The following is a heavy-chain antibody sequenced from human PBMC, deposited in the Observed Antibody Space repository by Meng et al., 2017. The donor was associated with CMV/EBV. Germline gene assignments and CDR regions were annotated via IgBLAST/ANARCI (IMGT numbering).Heavy chain of an antibody. V-gene: IGHV3-30-3*01. CDR1: GFTFSSYA. Sequence: AGSLRLSCAASGFTFSSYAMHWVRQAPAKGLGLVAIISYDGSNKYYADSVKGRFTISRDNSKNTLYLQMNSLRAEDTAVYYCARVIATADNWGQGTLVTVSS. CDR2: ISYDGSNK. D-gene: IGHD6-25*01. CDR3: ARVIATADN. J-gene: IGHJ4*02.